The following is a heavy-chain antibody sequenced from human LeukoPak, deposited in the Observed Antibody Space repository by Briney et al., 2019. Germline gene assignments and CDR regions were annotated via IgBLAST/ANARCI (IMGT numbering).Heavy chain of an antibody. J-gene: IGHJ4*02. CDR3: ARDPGSSAFDS. Sequence: GGSLRLSCAASGFTFSSYWMSWVRQTPEKGLEFVANINRDGSVRNYVDSVKGRLTISRDNAENSMHLQMNSLRADDTAVYYCARDPGSSAFDSWGQGTLVTVSS. D-gene: IGHD5/OR15-5a*01. CDR2: INRDGSVR. CDR1: GFTFSSYW. V-gene: IGHV3-7*01.